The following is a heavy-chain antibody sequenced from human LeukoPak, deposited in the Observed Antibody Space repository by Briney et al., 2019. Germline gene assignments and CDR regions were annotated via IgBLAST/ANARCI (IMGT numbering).Heavy chain of an antibody. Sequence: SETLSLTCTVSGGSISNYYWSWFRQPPAKGLEWIGYIYYSGTTTYNPSLKSRVTISVDTSRNQLSLNLRSVTAADTAIYYCARHGTGGMYDYWGQGTLVTVSS. CDR3: ARHGTGGMYDY. CDR2: IYYSGTT. V-gene: IGHV4-59*08. CDR1: GGSISNYY. J-gene: IGHJ4*02. D-gene: IGHD2-8*02.